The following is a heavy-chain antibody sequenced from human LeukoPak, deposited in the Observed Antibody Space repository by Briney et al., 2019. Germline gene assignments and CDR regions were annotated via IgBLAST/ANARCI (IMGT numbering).Heavy chain of an antibody. Sequence: QPGGSLRLSCAASGFTFSSYGMHWVRQAPGKGLEWVAFIRYDGSNKYYADSVKGRFTISRDNAKNSLYLQMNSLRAEDTAVYYCARDFRGGSYVVGYWGQGTLVTVSS. CDR2: IRYDGSNK. V-gene: IGHV3-30*02. D-gene: IGHD1-26*01. J-gene: IGHJ4*02. CDR1: GFTFSSYG. CDR3: ARDFRGGSYVVGY.